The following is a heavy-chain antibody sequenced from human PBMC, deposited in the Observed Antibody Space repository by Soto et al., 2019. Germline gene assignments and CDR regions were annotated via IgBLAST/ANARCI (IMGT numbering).Heavy chain of an antibody. Sequence: SQTLSLTCAISGDSVSSSSVTWNWIRQSPSRGLEWLGRTYYRSKWYNDYAESVKSRITINPDTSKNQFSLHLNSVTPEDTAVYYCAREGYNFGPFDYWGQGALVTVSS. V-gene: IGHV6-1*01. CDR3: AREGYNFGPFDY. D-gene: IGHD5-18*01. CDR1: GDSVSSSSVT. J-gene: IGHJ4*02. CDR2: TYYRSKWYN.